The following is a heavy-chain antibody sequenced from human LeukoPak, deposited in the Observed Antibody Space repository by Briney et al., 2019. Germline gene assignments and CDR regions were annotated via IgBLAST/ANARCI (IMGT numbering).Heavy chain of an antibody. D-gene: IGHD6-13*01. CDR2: NNHGGST. J-gene: IGHJ4*02. Sequence: LERIGENNHGGSTKYNTPLKSRVPISADTSKNQFSWKLSSVTAADTAVYYCARGWYSSSWFDYWGQGTLVTVSS. CDR3: ARGWYSSSWFDY. V-gene: IGHV4-34*01.